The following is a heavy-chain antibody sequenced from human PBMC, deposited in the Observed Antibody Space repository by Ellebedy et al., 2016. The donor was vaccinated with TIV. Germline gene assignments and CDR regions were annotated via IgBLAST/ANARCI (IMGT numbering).Heavy chain of an antibody. J-gene: IGHJ4*02. CDR1: GGSITGSH. Sequence: MPSETLSLTCTVSGGSITGSHWSWIRQPPGEGLEWFGYIYSSGITNYNPSLKSRVTISVDTSKNQFSLKLRSVTAADTAMYYCAKNSYASGQWGQGTLVTVSS. CDR3: AKNSYASGQ. CDR2: IYSSGIT. D-gene: IGHD3-16*01. V-gene: IGHV4-59*01.